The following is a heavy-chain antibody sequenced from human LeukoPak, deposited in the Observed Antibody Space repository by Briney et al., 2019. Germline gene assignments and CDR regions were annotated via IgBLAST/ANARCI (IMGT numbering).Heavy chain of an antibody. Sequence: ASVKVSCKASGYNFTIYGISWVRQAPGEGLERRGWIRAYKGKTKYAQKVKGRVTMTTDTSTSTAYMELMSLRSHDTAVYYCVRAKEGVTFVRGEMDYWGQGTLVTVSS. CDR2: IRAYKGKT. V-gene: IGHV1-18*01. J-gene: IGHJ4*02. CDR3: VRAKEGVTFVRGEMDY. D-gene: IGHD3-10*01. CDR1: GYNFTIYG.